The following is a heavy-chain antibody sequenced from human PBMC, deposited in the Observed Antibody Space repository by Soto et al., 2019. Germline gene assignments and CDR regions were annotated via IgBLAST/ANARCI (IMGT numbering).Heavy chain of an antibody. CDR1: GFTFRGAV. V-gene: IGHV3-30*18. J-gene: IGHJ4*02. D-gene: IGHD3-3*01. Sequence: PGGSMRLSCAAAGFTFRGAVMPWVRQAPGKGLEWVSVITYDGSNKYYADSVKGRFTISRDNSKNTLYLQMHSLRAEDTAVYYCAKSLQVWSGYYCDYWGQGTLVTVSS. CDR2: ITYDGSNK. CDR3: AKSLQVWSGYYCDY.